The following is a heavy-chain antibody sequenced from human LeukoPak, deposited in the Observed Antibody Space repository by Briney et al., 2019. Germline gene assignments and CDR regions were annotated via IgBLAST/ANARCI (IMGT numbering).Heavy chain of an antibody. D-gene: IGHD5-24*01. V-gene: IGHV3-30-3*01. J-gene: IGHJ4*02. Sequence: GRSLRLSCAASKFTFSTFAMHWVRQAPGKGLEWVALTSSDGSSKYYTDSVKGRFTISRDNSKNMMYLQMNSLRPDDTALYYCTTTVGGYNLGIFDSWGQGTLVTVSS. CDR1: KFTFSTFA. CDR2: TSSDGSSK. CDR3: TTTVGGYNLGIFDS.